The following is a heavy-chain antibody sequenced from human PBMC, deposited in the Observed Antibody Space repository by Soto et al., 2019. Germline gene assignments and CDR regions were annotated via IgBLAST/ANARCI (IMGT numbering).Heavy chain of an antibody. CDR2: IYPGDSDT. CDR3: ARRSAYSGSGSYYPDSFDI. V-gene: IGHV5-51*03. D-gene: IGHD3-10*01. Sequence: EVQLVQSGAEVKKPGESLKISCKASGYIFTNYWIGWVRQMPGKGLDWMGIIYPGDSDTTYSPSFQGQVTFSADKSISAAYLKWSSLKASATAMYYCARRSAYSGSGSYYPDSFDIWGQGTMVTVSS. CDR1: GYIFTNYW. J-gene: IGHJ3*02.